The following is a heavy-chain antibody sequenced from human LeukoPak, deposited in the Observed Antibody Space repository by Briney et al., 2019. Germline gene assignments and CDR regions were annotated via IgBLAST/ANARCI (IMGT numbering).Heavy chain of an antibody. D-gene: IGHD1-26*01. V-gene: IGHV4-61*01. CDR1: GYSISTGYY. CDR3: ARGDSGSYYVPLDY. CDR2: IYYTGST. J-gene: IGHJ4*02. Sequence: PSETLSLTCTVSGYSISTGYYWDWIRQPPGKGLEWIGYIYYTGSTNYNPSLKSRVTISVDTSKNQFSLKLSSVTAADTAVYYCARGDSGSYYVPLDYWGQGTLVTFSS.